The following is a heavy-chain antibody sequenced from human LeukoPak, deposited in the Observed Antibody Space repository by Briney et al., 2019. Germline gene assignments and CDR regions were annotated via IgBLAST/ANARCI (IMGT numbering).Heavy chain of an antibody. J-gene: IGHJ6*02. CDR3: ARYRKLDYYGMDV. CDR2: INSDGSST. Sequence: GGSLRLSCAASGFTFSSYWMHWVRQAPGKGLVWVSRINSDGSSTSYADSVKGRFTISRDNAKNTLYLQMNSLRAEDTAVYYCARYRKLDYYGMDVWGQGTTVTVSS. D-gene: IGHD2-2*01. CDR1: GFTFSSYW. V-gene: IGHV3-74*01.